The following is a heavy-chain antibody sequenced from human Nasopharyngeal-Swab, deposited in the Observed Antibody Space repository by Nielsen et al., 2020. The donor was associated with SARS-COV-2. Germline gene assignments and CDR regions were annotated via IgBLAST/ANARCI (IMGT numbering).Heavy chain of an antibody. CDR3: AGTYSSSSPSDY. CDR2: IYSGGST. J-gene: IGHJ4*02. Sequence: GESLKISCAASGFTFRNYWMSWVRQAPGKGLEWVSVIYSGGSTYYADSVKGRFTISRHNSKNTLYLQMNSLRAEDTAVYYCAGTYSSSSPSDYWGQGTLVTVSS. V-gene: IGHV3-53*04. D-gene: IGHD6-6*01. CDR1: GFTFRNYW.